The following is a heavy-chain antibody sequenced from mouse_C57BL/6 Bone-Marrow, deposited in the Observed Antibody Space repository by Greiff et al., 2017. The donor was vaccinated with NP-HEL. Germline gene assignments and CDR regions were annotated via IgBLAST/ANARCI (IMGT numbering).Heavy chain of an antibody. Sequence: QVQLQQPGAELVRPGTSVKLSCKASGYTFTSHWMHWVKQRPGQGLEWIGVIDPSDSYTNYNQKFKGKATLTVDTSSSTAYMQLSSLTSEDSAVYYCAIYYGSSPFAYWGQGTLVTVSA. CDR1: GYTFTSHW. D-gene: IGHD1-1*01. J-gene: IGHJ3*01. CDR3: AIYYGSSPFAY. V-gene: IGHV1-59*01. CDR2: IDPSDSYT.